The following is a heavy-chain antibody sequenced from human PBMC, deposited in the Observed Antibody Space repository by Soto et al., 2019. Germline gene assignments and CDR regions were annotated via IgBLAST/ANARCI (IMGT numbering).Heavy chain of an antibody. Sequence: PGGSLRLSCAASGFTFSDSPMHWVRQASGKGLEWVGRIRNKANNYATAYAASVKGRFTISRDDSKNTLYLQMNSLKTEDTAVYYCTTDSWWELLDFDYWGQGTLVTVSS. V-gene: IGHV3-73*01. D-gene: IGHD1-26*01. CDR1: GFTFSDSP. CDR2: IRNKANNYAT. CDR3: TTDSWWELLDFDY. J-gene: IGHJ4*02.